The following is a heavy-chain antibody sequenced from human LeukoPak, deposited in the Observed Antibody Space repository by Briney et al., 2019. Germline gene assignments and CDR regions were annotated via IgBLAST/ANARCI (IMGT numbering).Heavy chain of an antibody. CDR2: IYYSGST. V-gene: IGHV4-34*01. Sequence: SETLSLTCAVYGGSFSGYYWSWIRQPPGKGLEWIGSIYYSGSTYYNPSLKSRVTISVDTSKNQFSLKLSSVTAADTAVYYCARHIGPHYYYYYMDVWGKGTTVTVSS. CDR3: ARHIGPHYYYYYMDV. D-gene: IGHD2-21*01. CDR1: GGSFSGYY. J-gene: IGHJ6*03.